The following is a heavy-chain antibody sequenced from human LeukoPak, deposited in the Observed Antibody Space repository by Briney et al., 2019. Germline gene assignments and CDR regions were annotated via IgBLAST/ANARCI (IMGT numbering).Heavy chain of an antibody. J-gene: IGHJ3*02. CDR2: IYYSGST. V-gene: IGHV4-59*11. CDR3: ARASIVGATSPDAFDI. CDR1: GGSISSHY. Sequence: SETLSLTCTVSGGSISSHYWSWVRQPPGKGRGGSGDIYYSGSTNYNPSLKSRVTISVDTSKNQFSLKLSSVTAAGTAVYYCARASIVGATSPDAFDIWGQGTMVTVSS. D-gene: IGHD1-26*01.